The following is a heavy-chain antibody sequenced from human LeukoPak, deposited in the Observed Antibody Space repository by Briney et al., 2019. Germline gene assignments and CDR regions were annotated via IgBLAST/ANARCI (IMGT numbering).Heavy chain of an antibody. CDR1: GFTFSSYE. CDR2: ISSGSSFM. CDR3: AGGSGSYYNSLDY. V-gene: IGHV3-21*01. D-gene: IGHD3-10*01. J-gene: IGHJ4*02. Sequence: GGSLRLSCAASGFTFSSYEMNWVRQAPGKGLEWVSSISSGSSFMYYADSVKGRFTISRDNAKNSLYLQMNSLRAEDTAVYYCAGGSGSYYNSLDYWGQGTLVTVSS.